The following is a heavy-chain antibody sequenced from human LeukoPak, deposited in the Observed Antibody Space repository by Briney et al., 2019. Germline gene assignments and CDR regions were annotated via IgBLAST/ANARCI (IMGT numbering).Heavy chain of an antibody. J-gene: IGHJ5*02. Sequence: GGSLRLSCAASGFTFSSYSMNWVRQAPGKGLEWVSYISSSSSTIYYADSVKGRFTISRDNAKNSLYLQMNSLRAEDTAVYYCARAYSSSYPPWGQGTLVTVSS. CDR2: ISSSSSTI. CDR1: GFTFSSYS. CDR3: ARAYSSSYPP. V-gene: IGHV3-48*01. D-gene: IGHD6-6*01.